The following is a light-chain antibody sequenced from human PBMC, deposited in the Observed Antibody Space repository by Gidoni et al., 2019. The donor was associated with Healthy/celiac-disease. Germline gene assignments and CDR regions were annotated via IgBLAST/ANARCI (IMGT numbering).Light chain of an antibody. Sequence: SYELTQPPSVSVSPGQTARITCSGDALPKTYAYWYQQKSGQAPVLVIYEDSKRPSGIPERFSGSSSGTMATLTISGAQVEDEAAYYCYSTDSSGNHRGVFGGGTQLTVL. CDR1: ALPKTY. CDR2: EDS. J-gene: IGLJ2*01. CDR3: YSTDSSGNHRGV. V-gene: IGLV3-10*01.